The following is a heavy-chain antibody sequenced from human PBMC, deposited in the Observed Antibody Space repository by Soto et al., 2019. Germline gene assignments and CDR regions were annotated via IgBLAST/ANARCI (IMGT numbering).Heavy chain of an antibody. CDR3: ARDLSPYRSGWRTMNWFDP. CDR2: IIPIFGTA. Sequence: QVQLVQSGAEVKKPGSSVKVSCKASGGTFSSYAISWVRQAPGQGLEWMGGIIPIFGTANYAQKFQGRVTIPADESTSTAYMDLSSLRSEHTAVYYCARDLSPYRSGWRTMNWFDPWGQGTLVTVSS. D-gene: IGHD6-19*01. CDR1: GGTFSSYA. V-gene: IGHV1-69*12. J-gene: IGHJ5*02.